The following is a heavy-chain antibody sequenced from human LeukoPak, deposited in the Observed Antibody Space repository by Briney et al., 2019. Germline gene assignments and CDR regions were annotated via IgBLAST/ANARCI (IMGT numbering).Heavy chain of an antibody. CDR3: AREGSYGSGSWGIDY. Sequence: ASVKVSCKASGGTFSSYAISWVRQAPGQGLEWMGGIIPIFGTANYAQKFQGRVTITADESTSTAYMELSSLRSEDTAVCYCAREGSYGSGSWGIDYWGQGTLVTVSS. CDR1: GGTFSSYA. V-gene: IGHV1-69*01. CDR2: IIPIFGTA. J-gene: IGHJ4*02. D-gene: IGHD3-10*01.